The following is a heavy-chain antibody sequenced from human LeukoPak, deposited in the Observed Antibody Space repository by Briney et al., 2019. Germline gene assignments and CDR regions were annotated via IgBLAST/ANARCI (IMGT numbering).Heavy chain of an antibody. CDR2: INSDGSST. V-gene: IGHV3-74*01. D-gene: IGHD4-17*01. CDR3: ASEGDYGPFDY. Sequence: SGGSLRLSCAASGFTFSSYWMHWVRQAPGKGLVWVSRINSDGSSTSYADSVKGRFTISRDNAKNTLYLQMNSLRAEDTAVYYCASEGDYGPFDYWGQGTLVTVSS. J-gene: IGHJ4*02. CDR1: GFTFSSYW.